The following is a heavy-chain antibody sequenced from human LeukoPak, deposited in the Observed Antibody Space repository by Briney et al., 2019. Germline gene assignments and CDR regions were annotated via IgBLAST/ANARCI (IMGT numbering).Heavy chain of an antibody. CDR2: IYYSGST. CDR3: ARHAYGDVYNRFDP. Sequence: SETLSLTCTVSGGSLSSHFWSWIRQPPGKGLEWIGYIYYSGSTNYNPSLMSRVTMSIDTSKNQFSLKLSSVTAADTAVYYCARHAYGDVYNRFDPWGQGTLVTVSS. D-gene: IGHD4-17*01. J-gene: IGHJ5*02. CDR1: GGSLSSHF. V-gene: IGHV4-59*08.